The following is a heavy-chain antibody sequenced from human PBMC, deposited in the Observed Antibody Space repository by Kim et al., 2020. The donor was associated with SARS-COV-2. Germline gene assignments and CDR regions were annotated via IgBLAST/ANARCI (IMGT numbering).Heavy chain of an antibody. CDR3: ASLLSGSYPPFDY. D-gene: IGHD1-26*01. Sequence: YSQKFQGRVTITRDTSASTAYMELSSLRSEDTAVYYCASLLSGSYPPFDYWGQGTLVTVSS. J-gene: IGHJ4*02. V-gene: IGHV1-3*01.